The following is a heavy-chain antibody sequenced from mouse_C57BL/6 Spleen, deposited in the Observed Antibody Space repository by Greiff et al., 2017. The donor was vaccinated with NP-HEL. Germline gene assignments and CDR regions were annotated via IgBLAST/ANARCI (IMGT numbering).Heavy chain of an antibody. D-gene: IGHD1-1*01. CDR1: GYAFSSYW. CDR2: IYPGDGDT. J-gene: IGHJ1*03. CDR3: ARGYGSSYPYWYFDV. Sequence: VQLQQSGAELVKPGASVKISCKASGYAFSSYWMNWVKQRPGKGLEWIGQIYPGDGDTNYNGKFKGKATLTADKSSSTAYMQLSSLTSEDSAVYFCARGYGSSYPYWYFDVWGTGTTVTVSS. V-gene: IGHV1-80*01.